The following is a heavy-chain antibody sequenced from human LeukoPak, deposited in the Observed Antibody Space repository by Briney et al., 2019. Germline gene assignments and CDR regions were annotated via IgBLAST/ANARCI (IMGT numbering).Heavy chain of an antibody. Sequence: SETLSLTCTVSGGSISSGGYYWSWIRQHPGKGLGWIGYIYYSGSTYSNPSLKSRVTISVDTSKNQFSLNLSSVTAADTAVYYCARYCSSTNCYKGGFDPWGQGTLVTVSS. CDR1: GGSISSGGYY. D-gene: IGHD2-2*02. J-gene: IGHJ5*02. CDR3: ARYCSSTNCYKGGFDP. CDR2: IYYSGST. V-gene: IGHV4-31*03.